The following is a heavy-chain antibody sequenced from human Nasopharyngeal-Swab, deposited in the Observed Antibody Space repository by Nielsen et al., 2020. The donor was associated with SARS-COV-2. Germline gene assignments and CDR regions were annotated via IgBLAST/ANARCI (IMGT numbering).Heavy chain of an antibody. J-gene: IGHJ6*03. V-gene: IGHV3-48*01. D-gene: IGHD6-19*01. CDR2: ISSSSSTI. CDR3: ARDTKGSSGWPYYYYYYYMDV. Sequence: VRQAPGKGLEWVSYISSSSSTIYYADSVKSRLTISRDNAKNSLYLQMNSLRAEDTAVYYCARDTKGSSGWPYYYYYYYMDVWGKGTTVTVSS.